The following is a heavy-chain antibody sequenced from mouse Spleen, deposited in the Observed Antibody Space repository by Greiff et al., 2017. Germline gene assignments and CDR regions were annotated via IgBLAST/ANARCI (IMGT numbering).Heavy chain of an antibody. J-gene: IGHJ4*01. D-gene: IGHD2-10*02. V-gene: IGHV1-55*01. CDR2: IYPGSGST. Sequence: QVQLQQPGAELVKPGASVKMSCKASGYTFTSYWITWVKQRPGQGLEWIGDIYPGSGSTNYNEKFKSKATLTVDTSSSTAYMQLSSLTSEDSAVYYCARSGYGNLYYAMDYWGQGTSVTVSS. CDR3: ARSGYGNLYYAMDY. CDR1: GYTFTSYW.